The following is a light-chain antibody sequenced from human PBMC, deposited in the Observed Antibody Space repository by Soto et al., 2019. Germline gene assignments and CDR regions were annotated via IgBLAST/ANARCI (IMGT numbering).Light chain of an antibody. Sequence: DIQVTQSPSSVSASVGESVTITCRASQSISHWLAWYQQKPGKAPKLLIYDASGLESGVPSRFSGSGSGTEFTLSISSLQPDDFATYYCQQYNSYSPRTFGQGTKVDI. CDR3: QQYNSYSPRT. V-gene: IGKV1-5*01. CDR2: DAS. J-gene: IGKJ1*01. CDR1: QSISHW.